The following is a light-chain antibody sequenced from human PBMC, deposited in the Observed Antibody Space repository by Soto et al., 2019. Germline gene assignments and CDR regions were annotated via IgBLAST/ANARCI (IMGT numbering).Light chain of an antibody. CDR1: QSISSF. Sequence: ILVTKSASSLSGPLPERGTITYLASQSISSFLNWYQQKPGKAPKLLIYAASTLQSGVPSRFSGSGSGTDFTLTISCLQSEDFATYCCQQDYSYLRTFGQGTNVDI. CDR2: AAS. J-gene: IGKJ1*01. CDR3: QQDYSYLRT. V-gene: IGKV1-8*01.